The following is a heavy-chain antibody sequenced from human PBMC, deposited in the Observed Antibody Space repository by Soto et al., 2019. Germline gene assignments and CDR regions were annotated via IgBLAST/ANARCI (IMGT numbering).Heavy chain of an antibody. CDR3: VRATAARQRDYSYHYYLHI. V-gene: IGHV1-46*03. Sequence: QVQLVQSGAEVKKPGASVKVSCKASGYTFINYYIHWVRQAPGQGLEWMGVINPNGGSTVYAQKCQGRGTLTTYTSTSTVYVELSSLRSDDTAVYFCVRATAARQRDYSYHYYLHIWGKGTTVTVSS. D-gene: IGHD6-6*01. CDR1: GYTFINYY. J-gene: IGHJ6*03. CDR2: INPNGGST.